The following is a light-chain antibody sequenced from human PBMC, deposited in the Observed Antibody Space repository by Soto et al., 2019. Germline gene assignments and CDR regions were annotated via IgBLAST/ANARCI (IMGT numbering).Light chain of an antibody. CDR1: QSVSRF. CDR3: QQRLEWPPLN. J-gene: IGKJ4*01. CDR2: DAS. V-gene: IGKV3-11*01. Sequence: EIVLTQSPATLSLSPGERATLSCRASQSVSRFLAWYQQKPGQAPSLLIYDASNRATGTPARFSGSGSGTDFTLTISSLEPEDFAVYFCQQRLEWPPLNFGGGTKVEIK.